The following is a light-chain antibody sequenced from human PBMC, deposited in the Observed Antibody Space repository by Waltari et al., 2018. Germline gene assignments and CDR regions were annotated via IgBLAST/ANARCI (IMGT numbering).Light chain of an antibody. CDR1: SSHVGFYTF. Sequence: QSVLTQPASVSGSPGQSITISCAGPSSHVGFYTFVPWYQHPPGKVPKLLIHEVSNRPSGVSTRFSGSKSGNTASLTISELQAEDEADYYCSSYTGRNNLYVFGTGTTVTVL. CDR3: SSYTGRNNLYV. V-gene: IGLV2-14*01. J-gene: IGLJ1*01. CDR2: EVS.